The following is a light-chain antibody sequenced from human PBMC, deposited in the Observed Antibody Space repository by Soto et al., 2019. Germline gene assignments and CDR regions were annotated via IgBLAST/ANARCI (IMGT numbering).Light chain of an antibody. CDR1: TSDVGGYNY. Sequence: QSALTQPRSVSGSPGQSVTISCIGTTSDVGGYNYVSWYQQHPDKAPKLLIYDVSKRPSGVPDRFSGSKSGNTASLTISGLQAEDEADYYCCSYAGSSTHYVFGTGTKLT. J-gene: IGLJ1*01. CDR3: CSYAGSSTHYV. CDR2: DVS. V-gene: IGLV2-11*01.